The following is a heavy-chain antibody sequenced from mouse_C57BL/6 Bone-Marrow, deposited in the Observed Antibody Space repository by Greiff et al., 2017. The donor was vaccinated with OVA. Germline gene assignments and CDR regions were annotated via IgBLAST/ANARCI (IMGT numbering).Heavy chain of an antibody. J-gene: IGHJ2*01. Sequence: QVQLQQPGAELVKPGASVKLSCKASGYTFTSYWMQWVKQRPGQGLEWIGEIDPSDSYTNYNQKFKGKATLTVDTSSNTAYMQLRSLTSEDSAVYYCARFDHGYGFDYWGQGTTLTVSS. D-gene: IGHD2-2*01. CDR1: GYTFTSYW. CDR2: IDPSDSYT. CDR3: ARFDHGYGFDY. V-gene: IGHV1-50*01.